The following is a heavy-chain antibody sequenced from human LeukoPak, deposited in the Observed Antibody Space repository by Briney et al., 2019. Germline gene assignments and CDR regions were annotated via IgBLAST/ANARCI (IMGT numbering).Heavy chain of an antibody. J-gene: IGHJ1*01. Sequence: GGSLRLSCAASGFTFSSYGMHWVRQAPGKGLEWVAVIWYDGSNAYYADSVKGRFTISRDNSKNTLYLQMNSLRAEDTAVYYCAKDRDREYFQHWGQGTLVTVSS. CDR1: GFTFSSYG. CDR3: AKDRDREYFQH. V-gene: IGHV3-33*06. CDR2: IWYDGSNA.